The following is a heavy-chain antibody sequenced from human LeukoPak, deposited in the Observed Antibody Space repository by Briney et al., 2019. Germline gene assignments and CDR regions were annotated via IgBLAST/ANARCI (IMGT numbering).Heavy chain of an antibody. Sequence: SETLSLTCSVSGYSISSDYYWGWIRQPPGKGLEWIGSIYYSGSTYYNPSLKSRVTISVHTSKNLFSLQLTSVTAADTAVYYCARTPSVRGVIITDYYFDYWGQGILVTVSS. CDR3: ARTPSVRGVIITDYYFDY. V-gene: IGHV4-38-2*02. J-gene: IGHJ4*02. D-gene: IGHD3-10*01. CDR1: GYSISSDYY. CDR2: IYYSGST.